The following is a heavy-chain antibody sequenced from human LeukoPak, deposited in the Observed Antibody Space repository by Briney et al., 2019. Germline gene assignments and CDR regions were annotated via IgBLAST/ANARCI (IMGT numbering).Heavy chain of an antibody. V-gene: IGHV3-23*01. J-gene: IGHJ4*02. CDR2: VSGSGGST. CDR1: GFTFSTYA. CDR3: AKANTGLTHDFDN. Sequence: GGSLRLSCEASGFTFSTYAMSWVRQAPGSGLEWVSAVSGSGGSTYYAGSVKGRFTFSRDNSRNTLYLQMNSLRGEDTALYYCAKANTGLTHDFDNWGQGTLVTVSS. D-gene: IGHD2-8*02.